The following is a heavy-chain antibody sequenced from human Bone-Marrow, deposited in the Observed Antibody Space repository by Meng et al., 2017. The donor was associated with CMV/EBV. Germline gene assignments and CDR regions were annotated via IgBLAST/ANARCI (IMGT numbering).Heavy chain of an antibody. J-gene: IGHJ6*04. CDR2: ISGSGDTT. Sequence: GESLKISCAASGFTFSSYSMNWVRQAPGQGLVWVSAISGSGDTTYYADSVRGQFTISRDNSRNTLYLLIHSLRAEDTAVYYCAIVGLAGPDPRGHYYYGMDVWGRGTTVTVSS. D-gene: IGHD1-14*01. V-gene: IGHV3-23*01. CDR1: GFTFSSYS. CDR3: AIVGLAGPDPRGHYYYGMDV.